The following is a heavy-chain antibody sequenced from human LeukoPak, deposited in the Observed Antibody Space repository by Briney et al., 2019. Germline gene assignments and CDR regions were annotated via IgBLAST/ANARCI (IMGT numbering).Heavy chain of an antibody. D-gene: IGHD6-13*01. CDR2: ISSSSSYI. Sequence: GGSLRLSCAASGFTFSSYSMNWVRQAPGKGLEWVSSISSSSSYIYYADSVKGRFTISRDNAKNSLYLQMNSLRAEDTALYYCAKDILAAAGLFDYWGQGTLVTVSS. CDR1: GFTFSSYS. CDR3: AKDILAAAGLFDY. J-gene: IGHJ4*02. V-gene: IGHV3-21*04.